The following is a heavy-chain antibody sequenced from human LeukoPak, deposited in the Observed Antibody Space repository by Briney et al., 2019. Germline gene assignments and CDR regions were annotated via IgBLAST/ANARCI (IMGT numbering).Heavy chain of an antibody. D-gene: IGHD4-17*01. V-gene: IGHV4-4*07. CDR3: AGGAHDYGDFTDAFDI. CDR1: GVSLSSYY. Sequence: SETLSLTCTVSGVSLSSYYWSWIRQPAGKGLEWIGRIYTSGSTNYNPSLKSRVTMSVDTSKNQFSLKLSSVTAADTAVYYCAGGAHDYGDFTDAFDIWGQGTMVTVSS. J-gene: IGHJ3*02. CDR2: IYTSGST.